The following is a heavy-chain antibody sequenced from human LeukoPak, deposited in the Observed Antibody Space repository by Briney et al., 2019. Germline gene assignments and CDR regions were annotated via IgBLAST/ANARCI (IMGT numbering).Heavy chain of an antibody. D-gene: IGHD2-21*02. CDR1: GGSISSGGYY. Sequence: SETLSLTCTVSGGSISSGGYYWSWIRQHPRKGLEWIGYIYYSGSTYYNPSLKSRVTISVDTSKNQFSLKLSSVTAADTAVYYCARDRTGGGYFGSTFDYWGQGTLVTVSS. CDR2: IYYSGST. V-gene: IGHV4-31*03. J-gene: IGHJ4*02. CDR3: ARDRTGGGYFGSTFDY.